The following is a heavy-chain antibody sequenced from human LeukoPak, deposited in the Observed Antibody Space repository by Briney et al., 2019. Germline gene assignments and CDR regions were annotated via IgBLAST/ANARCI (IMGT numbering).Heavy chain of an antibody. V-gene: IGHV1-18*04. D-gene: IGHD6-13*01. Sequence: ASVKVSCKAFGYGFTSYYIHWVRQAPGQGLEWMGWISAYNGNTNYAQKLQGRVTMTTDTSTSTAYMELRSLRSDDTAVYYCARDEQQLVPEYFQHWGQGTLVTVSS. CDR2: ISAYNGNT. CDR3: ARDEQQLVPEYFQH. J-gene: IGHJ1*01. CDR1: GYGFTSYY.